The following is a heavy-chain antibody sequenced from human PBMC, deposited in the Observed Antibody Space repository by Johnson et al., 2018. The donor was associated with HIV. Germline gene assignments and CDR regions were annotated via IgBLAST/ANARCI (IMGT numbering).Heavy chain of an antibody. CDR1: GFTFSDYY. D-gene: IGHD6-13*01. CDR2: ISSSGSTI. Sequence: QVQLVESGGGLVKPGGSLRLSCAASGFTFSDYYMSWIRQAPGTGLEWVSYISSSGSTIYYADSVKGRFTISGDNAKNSLYLQMNSLRAEDTAVYYCASITTIAAAGRGAFDIWGQGTMVTVSS. J-gene: IGHJ3*02. CDR3: ASITTIAAAGRGAFDI. V-gene: IGHV3-11*04.